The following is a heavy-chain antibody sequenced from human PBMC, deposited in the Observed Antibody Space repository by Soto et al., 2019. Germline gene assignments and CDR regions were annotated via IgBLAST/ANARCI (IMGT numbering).Heavy chain of an antibody. CDR2: FNPNSGDT. CDR3: AREASAVISLDY. Sequence: GXSVKGSCKASGYIFTAYSMHWVRQAPGQGLEWVGWFNPNSGDTIYSQKFQGRVTLTGDTSISTAYMELYSLTSDDTAVYYCAREASAVISLDYWGQGTLVTVSS. J-gene: IGHJ4*02. D-gene: IGHD6-19*01. V-gene: IGHV1-2*02. CDR1: GYIFTAYS.